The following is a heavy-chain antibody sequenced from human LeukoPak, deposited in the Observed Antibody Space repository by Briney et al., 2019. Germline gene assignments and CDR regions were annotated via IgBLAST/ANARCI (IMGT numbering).Heavy chain of an antibody. CDR1: GFTFSNYD. CDR3: ARRFDR. CDR2: ISSSSSTI. J-gene: IGHJ5*02. Sequence: GRTLRPSCAASGFTFSNYDMNWVRQAPGKGLEWVSYISSSSSTIYYADSVTGRFSSSRDNAKNSLYLQMNSLRAEDTAVYYCARRFDRWGQGTLVTVSS. V-gene: IGHV3-48*01.